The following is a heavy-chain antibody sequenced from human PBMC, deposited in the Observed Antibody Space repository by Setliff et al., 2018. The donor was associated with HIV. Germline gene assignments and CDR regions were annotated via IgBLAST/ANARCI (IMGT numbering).Heavy chain of an antibody. J-gene: IGHJ4*02. CDR1: GFTFSNAW. CDR2: IKSKTDGGTT. V-gene: IGHV3-15*07. CDR3: TTELGGSYHGWNY. D-gene: IGHD1-26*01. Sequence: PGGSLRLSCAASGFTFSNAWMNWVRQAPGKGLEWVGRIKSKTDGGTTDYAAPVKGRFTISRDESQNTLYLQMNSLKTEDTAVYYCTTELGGSYHGWNYWGQGTLGTVSS.